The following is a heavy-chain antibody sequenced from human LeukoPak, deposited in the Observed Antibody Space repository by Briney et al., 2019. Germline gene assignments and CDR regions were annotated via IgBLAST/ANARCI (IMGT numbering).Heavy chain of an antibody. J-gene: IGHJ4*02. V-gene: IGHV3-30*03. CDR3: ATPPTAYTSGSLGY. D-gene: IGHD3-22*01. CDR2: ISYDGSTK. Sequence: PGGSLRLSCEASGFTFSNFVMHWVRQAPGKGLEWVAIISYDGSTKYYADSVKGRFSISRDNSKNTLYLQMNSLRVEDTAVYYCATPPTAYTSGSLGYWGQGTLVTVSS. CDR1: GFTFSNFV.